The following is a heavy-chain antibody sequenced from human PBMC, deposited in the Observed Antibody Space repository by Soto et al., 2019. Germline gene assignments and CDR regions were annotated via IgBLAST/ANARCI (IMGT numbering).Heavy chain of an antibody. J-gene: IGHJ5*02. CDR3: AREEPVLVERWFDP. CDR1: GGSISTTNHY. Sequence: TLSLACTVSGGSISTTNHYWNWIRQPPGKGLEWIGFISYIGTTYYNPSLKSRVTISLDTSNNQFSLKLKSVTDEDTAVYYCAREEPVLVERWFDPWGQGALVTVS. D-gene: IGHD3-16*02. V-gene: IGHV4-30-4*08. CDR2: ISYIGTT.